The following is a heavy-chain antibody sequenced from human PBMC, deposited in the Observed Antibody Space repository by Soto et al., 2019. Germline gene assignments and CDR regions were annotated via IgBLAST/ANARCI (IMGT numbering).Heavy chain of an antibody. D-gene: IGHD1-26*01. CDR2: IIPLFGTA. CDR1: GGTFSSYS. J-gene: IGHJ4*02. V-gene: IGHV1-69*01. Sequence: QVQLVQSGAEVKKPGSSAKVSCKASGGTFSSYSINWVRQAPGQGLEWMGEIIPLFGTANYAQKFQGRVTITADESTSTAYMELSSLRSEDTAVYYCARDGGRHSGGIDYWGQGTLVTVSS. CDR3: ARDGGRHSGGIDY.